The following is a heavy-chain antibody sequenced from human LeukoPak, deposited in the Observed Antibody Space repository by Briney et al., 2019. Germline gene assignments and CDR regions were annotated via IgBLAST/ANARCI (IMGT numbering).Heavy chain of an antibody. D-gene: IGHD5-24*01. V-gene: IGHV4-34*01. J-gene: IGHJ4*02. CDR3: ARRTKAGWLQLRGCFDY. Sequence: PSETLSLTCAVYGGSFSGYYWSWIRQPPGKGLEWIGEINHSGSTNYNPSLKSRVTISVDTSKNQFSLKLSSVTAADTAVYYCARRTKAGWLQLRGCFDYWGQGTLVTVSS. CDR1: GGSFSGYY. CDR2: INHSGST.